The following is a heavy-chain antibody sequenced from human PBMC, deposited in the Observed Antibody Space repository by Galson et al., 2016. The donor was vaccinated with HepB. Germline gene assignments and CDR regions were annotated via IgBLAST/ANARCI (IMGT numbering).Heavy chain of an antibody. CDR1: AFTFSSYG. CDR3: SKDANGEGRFLEWLLALYGMDV. D-gene: IGHD3-3*01. V-gene: IGHV3-30*18. CDR2: ISYDGSYT. Sequence: SLRLSCAASAFTFSSYGMHWVRQAPGKGLEWVAVISYDGSYTDYADSVKGRFTTSSDKSKNTLYLQMNSLRAEDTAVYYCSKDANGEGRFLEWLLALYGMDVWGQGTTVTLS. J-gene: IGHJ6*02.